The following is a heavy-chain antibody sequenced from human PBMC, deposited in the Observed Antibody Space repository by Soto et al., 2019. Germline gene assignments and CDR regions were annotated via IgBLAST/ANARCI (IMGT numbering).Heavy chain of an antibody. CDR2: ISYDGSDK. D-gene: IGHD5-18*01. CDR3: ARERDSYAYLPLWPVDY. J-gene: IGHJ4*02. V-gene: IGHV3-30-3*01. Sequence: QVQLVESGGGVVQPGRSLRLSCAASGLTVSIYAMHWVRQAPGKGLEWVAVISYDGSDKYYAQSVKGRFTISRDNSKNTLKLQMNSLRTDDTAVYYCARERDSYAYLPLWPVDYWGQGTLVTVSS. CDR1: GLTVSIYA.